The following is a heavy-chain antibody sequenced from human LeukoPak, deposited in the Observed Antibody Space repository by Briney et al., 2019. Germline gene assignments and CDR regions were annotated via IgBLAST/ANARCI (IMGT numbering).Heavy chain of an antibody. CDR2: IYDIENT. Sequence: SETLSLTCTVSGGSISTYFWTWIRQPPGKGLEWIGYIYDIENTKYNPSLKSRVTISLDASQSQFSLKLTSVSRADTAVYFCARGIGFSDGAYDAFDIWGQGTMVTVSS. V-gene: IGHV4-59*01. CDR1: GGSISTYF. D-gene: IGHD1-26*01. J-gene: IGHJ3*02. CDR3: ARGIGFSDGAYDAFDI.